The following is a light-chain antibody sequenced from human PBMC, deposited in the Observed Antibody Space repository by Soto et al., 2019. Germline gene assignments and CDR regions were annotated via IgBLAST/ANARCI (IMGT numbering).Light chain of an antibody. J-gene: IGKJ1*01. V-gene: IGKV1-5*03. Sequence: DLQMTQSPSTLSASVGDRVTITCRASQTIDSWLAWYQQKPGKAPNLLISEASTLESGVPSRFSGSESGTEFILSISSLQPDDFASYYCQQYKSYPWTFGQGTKVEMK. CDR2: EAS. CDR3: QQYKSYPWT. CDR1: QTIDSW.